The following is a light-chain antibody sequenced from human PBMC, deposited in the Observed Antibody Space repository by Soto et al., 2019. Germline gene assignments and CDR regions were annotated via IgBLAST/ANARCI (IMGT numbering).Light chain of an antibody. CDR1: QSIGPF. CDR3: QHGYSPPWT. Sequence: DVQMTQSPSSLSASVGGRVTITCRASQSIGPFLNWYQRKPGKAPKLLLYAASILQRGVPARFSGSRSATDFTLTISSLPPEDFAAYSCQHGYSPPWTFGQGTKMEVK. CDR2: AAS. J-gene: IGKJ1*01. V-gene: IGKV1-39*01.